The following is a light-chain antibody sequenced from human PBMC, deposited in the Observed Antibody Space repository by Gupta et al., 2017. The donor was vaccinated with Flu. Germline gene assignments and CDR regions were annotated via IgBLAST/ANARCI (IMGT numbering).Light chain of an antibody. Sequence: EIVMTQSPATLSASPGERATLSCRASQSVGGDLAWYQQRRGQAPRLLIYGTSNRATGVPASFSGSGSGTEFTLTITSLQSEDFAVYYCQQYNNWPPITFGPGTKVDIK. CDR3: QQYNNWPPIT. CDR2: GTS. V-gene: IGKV3-15*01. CDR1: QSVGGD. J-gene: IGKJ3*01.